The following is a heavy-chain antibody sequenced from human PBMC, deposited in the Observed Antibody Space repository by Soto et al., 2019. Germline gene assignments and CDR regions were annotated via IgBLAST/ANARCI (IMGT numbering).Heavy chain of an antibody. J-gene: IGHJ6*02. V-gene: IGHV1-69*12. CDR3: ARAASLIVGATYGMDV. CDR2: IIPIFGTA. CDR1: GGTFSSYA. D-gene: IGHD1-26*01. Sequence: QVQLVQSGAEVKKPGSSVKVSCKASGGTFSSYAISWVRQAPGQGLEWMGGIIPIFGTANYAQKFQGRVTITADESTSTADMELSSLRSEDTAVYYCARAASLIVGATYGMDVWGQGTTVTVSS.